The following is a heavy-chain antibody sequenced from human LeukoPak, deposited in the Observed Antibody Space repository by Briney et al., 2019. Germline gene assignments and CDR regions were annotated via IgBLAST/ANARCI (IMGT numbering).Heavy chain of an antibody. CDR2: IRYDGSNK. D-gene: IGHD6-6*01. CDR1: GFTFSSYG. J-gene: IGHJ4*02. CDR3: AKDRAPLWRSSSDY. Sequence: PGGSLRLSCAASGFTFSSYGMHWVRQAPGKGLEWVAFIRYDGSNKYYADSVKGRFTISRDNSKNTLYLQMNSLRAEDTAVYYCAKDRAPLWRSSSDYWGQGTLVTVSS. V-gene: IGHV3-30*02.